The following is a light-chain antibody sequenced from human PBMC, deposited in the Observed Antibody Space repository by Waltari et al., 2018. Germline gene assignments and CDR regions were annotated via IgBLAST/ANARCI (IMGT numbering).Light chain of an antibody. V-gene: IGKV4-1*01. CDR3: QQSYTTPLT. J-gene: IGKJ4*01. Sequence: DIVMTQSPDSLAVSPGERATINCKSSQSLLYRPNNQNYLTWYQRKPGQPPKLLISWASTREAGVPDRFSGSGSGTEFTLTISSLQAEDVAVYYCQQSYTTPLTFGGGTRVEIK. CDR1: QSLLYRPNNQNY. CDR2: WAS.